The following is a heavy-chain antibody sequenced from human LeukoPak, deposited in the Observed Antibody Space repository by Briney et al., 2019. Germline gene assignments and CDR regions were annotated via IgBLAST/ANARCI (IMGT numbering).Heavy chain of an antibody. Sequence: GRSLTLSCAASGFTFSSFGMHWVRPAPGKGLEWVAVIWYDASNKYYADSVKGRFTISRDNSKNTLYLQMGSLRAEDMAVYYCAHSSSIHDAFDIWGQGTMVTASS. V-gene: IGHV3-33*03. CDR1: GFTFSSFG. CDR3: AHSSSIHDAFDI. J-gene: IGHJ3*02. D-gene: IGHD6-13*01. CDR2: IWYDASNK.